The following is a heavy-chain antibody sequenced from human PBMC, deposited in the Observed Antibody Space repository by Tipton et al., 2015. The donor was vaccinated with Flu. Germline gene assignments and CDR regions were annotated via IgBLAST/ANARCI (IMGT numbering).Heavy chain of an antibody. CDR3: ARGGDGYNPIDY. CDR1: GGSISSGSYY. V-gene: IGHV4-61*02. CDR2: IYTSGST. Sequence: TLSLTCTVSGGSISSGSYYWSWIRQPAGKGLEWIGRIYTSGSTNYNPSLRSRVTISVDTSKNQFSLKLSSVTAADTAVYYCARGGDGYNPIDYWGQGTPVTVSS. D-gene: IGHD5-24*01. J-gene: IGHJ4*02.